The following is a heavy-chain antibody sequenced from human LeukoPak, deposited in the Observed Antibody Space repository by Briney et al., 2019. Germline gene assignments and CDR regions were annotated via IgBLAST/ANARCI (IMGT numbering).Heavy chain of an antibody. Sequence: GGSLRLSCAASGFTFSSYSMHWVRQAPGKGLEWVSSISSSSSYIYYADSVKGRFTISRDNAKNSLYLQMNSLRAEDTAVYYCARDRNPESIAVAGKDYWGQGTLVTVSS. J-gene: IGHJ4*02. CDR2: ISSSSSYI. CDR1: GFTFSSYS. CDR3: ARDRNPESIAVAGKDY. V-gene: IGHV3-21*01. D-gene: IGHD6-19*01.